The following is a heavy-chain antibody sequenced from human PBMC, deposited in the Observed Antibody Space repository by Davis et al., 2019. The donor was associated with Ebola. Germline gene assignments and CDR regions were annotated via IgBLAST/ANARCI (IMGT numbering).Heavy chain of an antibody. CDR3: TQTIGVAGTDY. J-gene: IGHJ4*02. V-gene: IGHV3-73*01. CDR1: GFSLSDST. D-gene: IGHD6-19*01. Sequence: GGSLRLSCAASGFSLSDSTIHWVRQASGKGLEWVGRIRSKANSYATAYAASVKGRFTISRDDSKNTAYLQMNSLKTEDTAVYYCTQTIGVAGTDYWGQGTLVTVSS. CDR2: IRSKANSYAT.